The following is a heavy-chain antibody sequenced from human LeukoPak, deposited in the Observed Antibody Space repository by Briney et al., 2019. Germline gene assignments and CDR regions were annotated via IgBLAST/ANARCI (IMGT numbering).Heavy chain of an antibody. D-gene: IGHD1-26*01. CDR1: GFTFSSYA. V-gene: IGHV3-23*01. J-gene: IGHJ4*02. Sequence: GGSLRLSCAASGFTFSSYAMSWVRQAPGKGLEWVSAISGSGGSTYYADSVKGRFTIPRDNSKNTLYPQMNSLRAEDTAVYYCAKVSGELYEVGVDYWGQGTLVTVSS. CDR3: AKVSGELYEVGVDY. CDR2: ISGSGGST.